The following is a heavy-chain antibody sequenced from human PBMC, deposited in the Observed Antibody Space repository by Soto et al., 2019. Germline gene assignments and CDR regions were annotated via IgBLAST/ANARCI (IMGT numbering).Heavy chain of an antibody. V-gene: IGHV1-18*01. CDR2: ISVYNGSA. J-gene: IGHJ4*02. CDR3: ARDPQLERRREFDY. CDR1: GYTFSTYG. Sequence: QVQLVQSGAEVKKPGASVKVSCKASGYTFSTYGISWVRQAPGQGFEWMGWISVYNGSANYAERLQGRVTMTNDTSTSTAYMELRSLRSDDTAVYYCARDPQLERRREFDYWGQGTLVTVSS. D-gene: IGHD1-1*01.